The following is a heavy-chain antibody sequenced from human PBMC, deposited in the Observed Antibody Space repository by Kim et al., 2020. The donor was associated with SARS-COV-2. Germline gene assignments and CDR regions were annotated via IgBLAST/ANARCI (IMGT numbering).Heavy chain of an antibody. CDR2: ISGSGGST. D-gene: IGHD3-16*01. Sequence: GGSLRLSCAASGFTFSSYAMSWVRQAPGKGLEWVSAISGSGGSTYYADSVKGRFTISRDNSKNTLYLQMNSLRAEDTAVYYCAKSRGDVAEEEDDYVWGSYYYYYGMDVWGQGTTVTVSS. CDR1: GFTFSSYA. J-gene: IGHJ6*02. V-gene: IGHV3-23*01. CDR3: AKSRGDVAEEEDDYVWGSYYYYYGMDV.